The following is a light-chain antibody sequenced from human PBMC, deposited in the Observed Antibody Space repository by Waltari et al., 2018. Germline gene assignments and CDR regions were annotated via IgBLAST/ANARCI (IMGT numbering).Light chain of an antibody. V-gene: IGLV2-23*03. CDR1: RSYAGGYNL. CDR2: EGV. J-gene: IGLJ1*01. Sequence: QSALTQPASVSGSPGQSITISCTGTRSYAGGYNLVSWYQQHPNKAPKLIIYEGVKRPLGVSNRFSGSKSGNTASLTISGLQAEDEADYYCCSYAGGSTFVFGTGTEVTVL. CDR3: CSYAGGSTFV.